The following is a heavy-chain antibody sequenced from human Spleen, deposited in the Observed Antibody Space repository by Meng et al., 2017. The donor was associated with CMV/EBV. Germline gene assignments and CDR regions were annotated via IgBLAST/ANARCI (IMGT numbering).Heavy chain of an antibody. CDR2: IYWNDDK. V-gene: IGHV2-5*01. CDR3: AQLLRGYYDSSGAGFDP. D-gene: IGHD3-22*01. CDR1: SLSTSGGG. J-gene: IGHJ5*02. Sequence: SLSTSGGGVGWIRQPPGKALEWLALIYWNDDKRYSPSLKSRLTITKDTSKNQVVLTMTNMDPVDTATYYCAQLLRGYYDSSGAGFDPWGQGTLVTVSS.